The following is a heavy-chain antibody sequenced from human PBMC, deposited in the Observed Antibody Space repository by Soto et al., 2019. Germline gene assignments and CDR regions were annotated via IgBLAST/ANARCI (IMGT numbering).Heavy chain of an antibody. V-gene: IGHV1-18*01. J-gene: IGHJ5*02. CDR2: ISAYNGNT. Sequence: QVQLVQSGAEVKKPGASVKVSCKASGYTFTSYGISWVRQAPGQGLEWMGWISAYNGNTNYAQKLQGRVTMTTDTSTSTAYMELRSLRSDDTAVYYCALVYGSGSYSSSPNFVDPWGQGTLVTVSS. D-gene: IGHD3-10*01. CDR1: GYTFTSYG. CDR3: ALVYGSGSYSSSPNFVDP.